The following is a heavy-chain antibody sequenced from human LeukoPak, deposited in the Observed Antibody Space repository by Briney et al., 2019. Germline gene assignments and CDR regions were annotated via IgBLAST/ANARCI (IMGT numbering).Heavy chain of an antibody. CDR1: GFTFSSYA. CDR3: ARDLLLGGTAPL. CDR2: ISYDGSNK. D-gene: IGHD3-10*01. V-gene: IGHV3-30-3*01. J-gene: IGHJ4*02. Sequence: PGGSLRLSCAASGFTFSSYAMHWARQAPGKGLEWVAVISYDGSNKYYADSVKGRFTISRDNSKNTLYLQMNSLRAEDTAVYYCARDLLLGGTAPLWGQGTLVTVSS.